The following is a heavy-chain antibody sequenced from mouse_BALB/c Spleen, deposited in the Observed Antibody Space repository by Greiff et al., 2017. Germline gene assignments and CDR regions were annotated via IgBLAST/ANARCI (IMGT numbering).Heavy chain of an antibody. J-gene: IGHJ2*01. CDR3: SRKEEKGGYFDY. CDR1: GYTFTSYW. V-gene: IGHV1-87*01. CDR2: IYPGDGDT. Sequence: QVQLQQPGAELVKPGASVKLSCKASGYTFTSYWMQWVKQRPGQGLEWIGAIYPGDGDTRYTQKFKGKATLTADKSSSTAYMQLSSLASEDSAVYYCSRKEEKGGYFDYWGQGTTRTVSS.